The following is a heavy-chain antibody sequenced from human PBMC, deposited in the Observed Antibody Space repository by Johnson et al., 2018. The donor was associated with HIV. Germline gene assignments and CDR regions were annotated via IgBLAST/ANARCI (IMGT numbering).Heavy chain of an antibody. D-gene: IGHD3-9*01. CDR3: ARDSDISLGVAGAFDM. V-gene: IGHV3-30*02. J-gene: IGHJ3*02. Sequence: QVQLVESGGGVVQPGGSLRLSCAASGFTFSSYGMHWVRQAPGKGLEWVAFIRYDGSNKYFADSVKGRFTISRDNSKNTLDLQMNSLRAEDTAVYYCARDSDISLGVAGAFDMWGQGTMVTVSS. CDR2: IRYDGSNK. CDR1: GFTFSSYG.